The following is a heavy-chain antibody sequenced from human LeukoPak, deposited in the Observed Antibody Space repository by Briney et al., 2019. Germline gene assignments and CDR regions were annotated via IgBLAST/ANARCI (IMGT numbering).Heavy chain of an antibody. Sequence: PGGSLRLSCAASGFTFSSYAMSWVRQAPGKGLEWVSAISGSGGSTYYADSVKGRFTISRDNSKNTLYLQMNSPRAEDTAVYYCAKEGKVVTMVRGVQIDYWGQGTLVTVSS. J-gene: IGHJ4*02. CDR1: GFTFSSYA. CDR2: ISGSGGST. D-gene: IGHD3-10*01. CDR3: AKEGKVVTMVRGVQIDY. V-gene: IGHV3-23*01.